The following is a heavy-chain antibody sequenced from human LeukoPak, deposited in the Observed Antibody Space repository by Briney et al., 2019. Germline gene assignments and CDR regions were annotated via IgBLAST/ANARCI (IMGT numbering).Heavy chain of an antibody. V-gene: IGHV1-3*01. CDR3: ARAGQWLVLDFDY. D-gene: IGHD6-19*01. Sequence: ASVKVSCKASGYTFTSYAMHWVRQAPGQRLEWMGWINAGNGNTKYSQKFQGRVTITRDTSASTAYMEPSGLRSEDTAVYYCARAGQWLVLDFDYWGQGTLVTVSS. CDR2: INAGNGNT. CDR1: GYTFTSYA. J-gene: IGHJ4*02.